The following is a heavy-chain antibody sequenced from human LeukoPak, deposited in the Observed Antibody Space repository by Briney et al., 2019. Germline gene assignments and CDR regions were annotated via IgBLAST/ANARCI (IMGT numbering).Heavy chain of an antibody. CDR1: GYTFTSYG. J-gene: IGHJ4*02. CDR3: ARWDYYDSSGLYYFDY. D-gene: IGHD3-22*01. V-gene: IGHV1-18*01. CDR2: ISAYNGNT. Sequence: ASVKVSCKASGYTFTSYGISWVRQAPGQGLEWMGWISAYNGNTNYAQKLQGRVTMTTDTSTSTAYMELRSLRSDDTAVYYCARWDYYDSSGLYYFDYWGQGTMVTVSS.